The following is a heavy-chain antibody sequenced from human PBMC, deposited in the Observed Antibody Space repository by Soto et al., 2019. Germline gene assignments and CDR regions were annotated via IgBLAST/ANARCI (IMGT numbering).Heavy chain of an antibody. Sequence: QVQLVQSGAEVKKPGSSVKVSCKASGGTFSTYAINWVRQAPGQGLEWMGGIIPMFRTAEYAQQFQGRVTITADEPTNTAYMELSSLRSEDTAVYYCARDQQPKRGGYYYYYAMDVWGQGTTVTVSS. CDR3: ARDQQPKRGGYYYYYAMDV. CDR2: IIPMFRTA. D-gene: IGHD6-13*01. CDR1: GGTFSTYA. J-gene: IGHJ6*02. V-gene: IGHV1-69*01.